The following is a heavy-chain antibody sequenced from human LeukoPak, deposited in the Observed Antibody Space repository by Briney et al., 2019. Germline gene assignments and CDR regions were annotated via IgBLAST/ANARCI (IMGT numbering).Heavy chain of an antibody. J-gene: IGHJ4*02. V-gene: IGHV3-11*01. CDR3: ARGKYSFDY. CDR1: GFTFSDSY. Sequence: GGSLRLSCAASGFTFSDSYMSWIRQAPGKGLEYISYISSSGSTIYYADSVKGRFTLSRDNAKNSLSLEMNSLGAEDTAVYYCARGKYSFDYWGQGTLVTVSS. CDR2: ISSSGSTI.